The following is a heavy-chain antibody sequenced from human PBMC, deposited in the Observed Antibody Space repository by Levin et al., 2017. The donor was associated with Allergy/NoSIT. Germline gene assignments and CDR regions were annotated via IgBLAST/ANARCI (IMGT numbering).Heavy chain of an antibody. CDR2: INPNSGGT. CDR1: GYTFTGYY. V-gene: IGHV1-2*02. D-gene: IGHD2-8*01. Sequence: GESLKISCKASGYTFTGYYMHWVRQAPGQGLEWMGWINPNSGGTNYAQKFQGRVTMTRDTSISTAYMELSRLRSDDTAVYYCARVIVRGLMDTGYWGQGTLVTVSS. J-gene: IGHJ4*02. CDR3: ARVIVRGLMDTGY.